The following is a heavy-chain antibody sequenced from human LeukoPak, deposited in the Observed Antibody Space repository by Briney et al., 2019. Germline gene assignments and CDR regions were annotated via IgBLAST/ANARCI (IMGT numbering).Heavy chain of an antibody. D-gene: IGHD6-13*01. Sequence: PGGSLRLSCAASGFTFSIYWMSWVRQAPGKGLEWVANINQDGSEKYYVDSVKGRFTISRDNAKNSLYLQMNSLRAEDTAVYYFVMYSRADYWGQGTLVTVSS. J-gene: IGHJ4*02. CDR1: GFTFSIYW. CDR2: INQDGSEK. V-gene: IGHV3-7*01. CDR3: VMYSRADY.